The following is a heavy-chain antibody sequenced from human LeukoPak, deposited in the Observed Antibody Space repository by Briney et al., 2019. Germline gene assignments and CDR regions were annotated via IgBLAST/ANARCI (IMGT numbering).Heavy chain of an antibody. Sequence: ASVKVSCKAFGYTFTSYDINWVRQATGQGLEWMGWMNPNSGNTGYAQKFQGRVTITRNTSISTAYMELSSLRSEDTAVYYCARQLGYCTNGVCHPFDYWGQGTLVTVSS. J-gene: IGHJ4*02. D-gene: IGHD2-8*01. CDR3: ARQLGYCTNGVCHPFDY. CDR1: GYTFTSYD. V-gene: IGHV1-8*03. CDR2: MNPNSGNT.